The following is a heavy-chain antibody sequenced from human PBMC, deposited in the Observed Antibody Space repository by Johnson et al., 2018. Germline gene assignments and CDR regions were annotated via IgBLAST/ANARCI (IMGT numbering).Heavy chain of an antibody. J-gene: IGHJ1*01. CDR1: GFTFDDYA. CDR3: AKGNYYDSSGQH. V-gene: IGHV3-9*01. D-gene: IGHD3-22*01. CDR2: ISWNSGSI. Sequence: VQLVESGGGLVQPGRSLRLSCAASGFTFDDYAMHWVRQAPGKGLEWVSGISWNSGSIGYADSVKGRFTISRDNAKNSLYLQMNSLRAEDTALYYCAKGNYYDSSGQHWGQGTLVTVSS.